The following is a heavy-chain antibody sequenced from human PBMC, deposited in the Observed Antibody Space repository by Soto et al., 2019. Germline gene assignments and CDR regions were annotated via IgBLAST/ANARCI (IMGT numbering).Heavy chain of an antibody. V-gene: IGHV3-66*01. CDR1: GFTVSNNY. D-gene: IGHD3-10*01. J-gene: IGHJ4*02. CDR2: IYDGGST. Sequence: EVPLVESGGGLVQRGGSLRLSCAASGFTVSNNYMSWVRQAPGKGLEWVSVIYDGGSTYYAESVKDRFTISRDNSKNTLYLQMNSLRAEDTAVYYCARGHYGSPPGYFDYWGQGTLVTVSS. CDR3: ARGHYGSPPGYFDY.